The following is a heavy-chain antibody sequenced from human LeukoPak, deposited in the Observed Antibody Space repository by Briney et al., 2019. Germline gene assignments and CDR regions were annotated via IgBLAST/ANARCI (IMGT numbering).Heavy chain of an antibody. CDR2: INHSGST. Sequence: PSETLSLNCAVYGGSFSGYYWSWIRQPPGKGLEWIGEINHSGSTNYNPSLKSRVTISVDTSKNQFSLKLSSVTAADTAVYYCARGLNRGGAFDIWGQGTMVTVSS. J-gene: IGHJ3*02. CDR3: ARGLNRGGAFDI. V-gene: IGHV4-34*01. D-gene: IGHD7-27*01. CDR1: GGSFSGYY.